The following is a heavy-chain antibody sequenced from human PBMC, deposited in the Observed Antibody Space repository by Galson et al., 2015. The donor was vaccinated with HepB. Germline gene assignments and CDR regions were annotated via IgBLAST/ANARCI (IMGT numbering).Heavy chain of an antibody. CDR3: AREDLYSGSYSSFDY. D-gene: IGHD1-26*01. V-gene: IGHV1-69*13. CDR1: GGTFSTYA. Sequence: QSGAEVKKPGASVKVSCKASGGTFSTYAISWVRQAPGQGLEWMGGIIPMFGKTNYAQKFQGRVTITADDSTTTAYMELSSLRSDDTAMYYCAREDLYSGSYSSFDYWGQGILVTVSS. CDR2: IIPMFGKT. J-gene: IGHJ4*02.